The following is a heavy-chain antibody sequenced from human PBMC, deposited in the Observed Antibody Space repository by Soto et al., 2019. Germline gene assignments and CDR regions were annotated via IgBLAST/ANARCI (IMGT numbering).Heavy chain of an antibody. CDR1: GFTFSGYA. V-gene: IGHV3-23*01. D-gene: IGHD6-13*01. CDR3: AKSLYSSGWSTYFDY. J-gene: IGHJ4*02. Sequence: PGGSLRLSCAASGFTFSGYAMNWVRQAPGKGLEWVSALSGSGGSTYYADSVKGRFTISRDNSKNTLYLQMNSLRAADTAVYYCAKSLYSSGWSTYFDYWGQGTLVTVAS. CDR2: LSGSGGST.